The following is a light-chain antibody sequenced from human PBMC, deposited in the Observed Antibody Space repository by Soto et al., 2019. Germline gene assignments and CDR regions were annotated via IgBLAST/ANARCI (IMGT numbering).Light chain of an antibody. CDR2: EVS. Sequence: QSALTQPASVSGSPGQSITISCTGTSSDVGGYNYVPRYQHHPGKAPKLIIYEVSNRHSGVSNRFSGSKSGNTASLTISVLQAEDEDEYYCNSYTDHTTCVFGAGTKLTVL. CDR1: SSDVGGYNY. CDR3: NSYTDHTTCV. V-gene: IGLV2-14*01. J-gene: IGLJ1*01.